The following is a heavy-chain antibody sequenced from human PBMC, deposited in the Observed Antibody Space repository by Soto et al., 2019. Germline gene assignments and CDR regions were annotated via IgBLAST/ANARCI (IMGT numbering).Heavy chain of an antibody. CDR3: ARIVVIPAAPDYYNYYGVDV. CDR1: GGSISSYY. CDR2: IYYSGST. J-gene: IGHJ6*02. V-gene: IGHV4-59*04. Sequence: KTSETLSLTCTVSGGSISSYYWSWIRQPPGKGLEWIGYIYYSGSTYYNLSLKSRVTMSVDTSKNQFSLKISSVTAADTSVYYCARIVVIPAAPDYYNYYGVDVWGQGTTVTVS. D-gene: IGHD2-2*01.